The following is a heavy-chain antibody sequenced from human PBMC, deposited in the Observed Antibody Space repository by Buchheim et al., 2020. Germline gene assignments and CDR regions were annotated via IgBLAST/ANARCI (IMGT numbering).Heavy chain of an antibody. CDR2: LSHDGVNP. D-gene: IGHD1/OR15-1a*01. Sequence: EVQLVESGGGLVQPGGSLRLSCAASGFTFSSYVMHWVRQVPGKELEWVSRLSHDGVNPSYADSVKGRFTISRDNAKNTLYLQMNSLRAEDTAVYYCASDLNWDIFDHWGQGTL. J-gene: IGHJ4*02. CDR3: ASDLNWDIFDH. CDR1: GFTFSSYV. V-gene: IGHV3-74*01.